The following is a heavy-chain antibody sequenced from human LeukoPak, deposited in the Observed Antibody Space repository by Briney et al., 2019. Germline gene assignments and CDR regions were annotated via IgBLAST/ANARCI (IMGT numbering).Heavy chain of an antibody. J-gene: IGHJ5*02. D-gene: IGHD3-3*01. CDR1: GGSISSGGYY. V-gene: IGHV4-31*03. CDR3: ARVVHKRTVLRFLEWYPNWFGP. CDR2: IYYSGST. Sequence: PSETLSLTCTASGGSISSGGYYWSWIRQHPGKGLEWIGYIYYSGSTYYNPSLKSRVTISVDTSKNQFSLKLSSVTAADTAVYYCARVVHKRTVLRFLEWYPNWFGPWGQGTLVTVSS.